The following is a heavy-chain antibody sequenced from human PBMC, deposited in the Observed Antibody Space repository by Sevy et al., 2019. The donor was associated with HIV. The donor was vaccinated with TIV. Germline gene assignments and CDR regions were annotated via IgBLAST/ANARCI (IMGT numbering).Heavy chain of an antibody. Sequence: GGSLRLSCVASGLTFSSYSMKWVRQAPGKGLEWVSSISSSSSYIYYADSVKGRFTISRDNAKKSLYLQVNSLRAEDRAVYYCARDRDGSGSSGGYGMDVWGQGTTVTVSS. D-gene: IGHD3-10*01. CDR2: ISSSSSYI. V-gene: IGHV3-21*01. J-gene: IGHJ6*02. CDR1: GLTFSSYS. CDR3: ARDRDGSGSSGGYGMDV.